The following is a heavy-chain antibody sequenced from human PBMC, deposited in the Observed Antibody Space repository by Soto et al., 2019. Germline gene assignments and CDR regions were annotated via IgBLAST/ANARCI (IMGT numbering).Heavy chain of an antibody. CDR3: ARDSLEFLEWLQAAFDI. CDR1: GFTFSSYW. V-gene: IGHV3-7*01. D-gene: IGHD3-3*01. Sequence: GGSLRLSCAASGFTFSSYWMSWVRQAPGKGLEWVANIKQDGSEKYYVDSVKGRFTISRDNAKNSLYLQMNSLRAEDTAVYYCARDSLEFLEWLQAAFDIWGQGTMVTVSS. CDR2: IKQDGSEK. J-gene: IGHJ3*02.